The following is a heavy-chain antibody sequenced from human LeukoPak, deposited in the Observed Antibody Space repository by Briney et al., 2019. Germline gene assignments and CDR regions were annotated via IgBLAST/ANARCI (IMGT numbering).Heavy chain of an antibody. J-gene: IGHJ6*03. CDR3: ARDVTYYYDSSGPGHPPMNYYYYYMDV. V-gene: IGHV4-4*07. Sequence: SETLSLTCTVSGGSISSFYWSWMREPAGEGLGWIWRIYTSGSTTYNTPLKSRVTMSVDTSKNLFSLKLSSVTAADTAVYYCARDVTYYYDSSGPGHPPMNYYYYYMDVWGKGTTVTISS. D-gene: IGHD3-22*01. CDR1: GGSISSFY. CDR2: IYTSGST.